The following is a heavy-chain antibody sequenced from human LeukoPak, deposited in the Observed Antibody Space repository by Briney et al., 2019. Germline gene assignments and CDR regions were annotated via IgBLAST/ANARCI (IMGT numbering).Heavy chain of an antibody. CDR3: ARDRYGYDSSFDY. Sequence: SETLSLTCTVSGGSISSYYWSWIRQPPGKGLEYIGYIYYSGSTNYNPSLKSRVTISVDTSKNQFSLKLSSVTAADTAVYYCARDRYGYDSSFDYWGQGTLVTVSS. V-gene: IGHV4-59*01. CDR1: GGSISSYY. CDR2: IYYSGST. J-gene: IGHJ4*02. D-gene: IGHD5-12*01.